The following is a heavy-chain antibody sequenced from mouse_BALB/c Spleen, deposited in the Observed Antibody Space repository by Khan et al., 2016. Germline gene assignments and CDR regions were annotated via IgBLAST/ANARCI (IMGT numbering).Heavy chain of an antibody. CDR1: GYSITSDYV. CDR2: ISYSGST. V-gene: IGHV3-2*02. J-gene: IGHJ2*01. D-gene: IGHD1-2*01. Sequence: EVQLQASGPGLVKPSQSLSLTCTVTGYSITSDYVWNWIRQFPGDNLEWLGFISYSGSTIYNPSLKSRISITRDTSKNQFFLQLNSVTTDDTATYYCAVIHYYGYFDYWGQGTTLTVSS. CDR3: AVIHYYGYFDY.